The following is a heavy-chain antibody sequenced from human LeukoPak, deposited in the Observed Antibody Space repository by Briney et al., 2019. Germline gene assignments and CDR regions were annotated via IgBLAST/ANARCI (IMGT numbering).Heavy chain of an antibody. CDR3: ARDRRDFWSGLYYYYGMDV. J-gene: IGHJ6*02. Sequence: GGSLRLSCAASGFTFSSYAMHWVRQAPGKGLEWVAVISYDGSNKYYADSVKGRFTISRDNSKNTLYLQMNSLRAEDTAVYYCARDRRDFWSGLYYYYGMDVWGRGTTVTVSS. CDR2: ISYDGSNK. D-gene: IGHD3-3*01. V-gene: IGHV3-30-3*01. CDR1: GFTFSSYA.